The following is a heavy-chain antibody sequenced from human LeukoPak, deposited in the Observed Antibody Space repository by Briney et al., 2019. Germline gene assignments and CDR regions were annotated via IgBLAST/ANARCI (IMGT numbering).Heavy chain of an antibody. D-gene: IGHD3-3*02. J-gene: IGHJ4*02. CDR3: AKGHFVSTWLYFDY. V-gene: IGHV3-23*01. Sequence: GGSLRLSCAASGFTFSNFAMSWVRQAPGKGLVWVSGIRGSGGDTYYADSVKGRFTISRDNSKTTLYLQMYSLGAEDTAIYYCAKGHFVSTWLYFDYWGQGTLVPVSS. CDR2: IRGSGGDT. CDR1: GFTFSNFA.